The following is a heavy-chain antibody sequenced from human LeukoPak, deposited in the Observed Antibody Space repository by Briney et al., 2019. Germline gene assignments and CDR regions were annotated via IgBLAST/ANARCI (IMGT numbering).Heavy chain of an antibody. J-gene: IGHJ5*02. Sequence: SETLSLTCAVYGGSFSGYYWSWIRQPPGKGLEWIGEINHSGSTNYNPSLKSRVTISVDTSKNQFSLKLSSVTAADTAVYYCARGCQTWYYYGSGSRKNWFDPWGQGTLVTVSS. V-gene: IGHV4-34*01. CDR2: INHSGST. CDR1: GGSFSGYY. CDR3: ARGCQTWYYYGSGSRKNWFDP. D-gene: IGHD3-10*01.